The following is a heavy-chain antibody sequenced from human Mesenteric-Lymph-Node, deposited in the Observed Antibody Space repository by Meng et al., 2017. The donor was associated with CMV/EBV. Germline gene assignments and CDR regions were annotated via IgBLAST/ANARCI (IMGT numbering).Heavy chain of an antibody. Sequence: GSLRLSCTVSGYSISNGYYWGWIRQPPGKGLEWIGSIYHSGSTYYNPSLKSRVTISVDTSKNQFSLKLSSVTAADTAVYYCARHSSGSYKDWFDSWGQGTLVTVSS. CDR2: IYHSGST. V-gene: IGHV4-38-2*02. J-gene: IGHJ5*01. D-gene: IGHD3-10*01. CDR3: ARHSSGSYKDWFDS. CDR1: GYSISNGYY.